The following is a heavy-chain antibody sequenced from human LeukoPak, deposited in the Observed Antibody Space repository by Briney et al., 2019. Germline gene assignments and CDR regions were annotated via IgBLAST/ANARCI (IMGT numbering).Heavy chain of an antibody. CDR1: GSTFSSYA. CDR3: AKVDLDILTGYSNFDY. D-gene: IGHD3-9*01. J-gene: IGHJ4*02. V-gene: IGHV3-23*01. Sequence: PGGSLRLSCAASGSTFSSYAMSWVRQAPGKGLEWVSAISGSGGSTYYADSVKGRFTISRDNSKNTLYLQMNSLRAEDTAVYYCAKVDLDILTGYSNFDYWGQGTLVTVSS. CDR2: ISGSGGST.